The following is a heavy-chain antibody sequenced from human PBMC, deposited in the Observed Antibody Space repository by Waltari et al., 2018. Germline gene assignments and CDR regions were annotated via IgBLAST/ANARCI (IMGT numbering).Heavy chain of an antibody. Sequence: QVQLVQSGAAVKKPGSPVKVSCQASGGTFGSYAISGVRHVPGHGLEWMGGIIPIFGTANYAQKFQGRVTITADESTSTAYMELSSLRSEDTAVYYCARVGNYYGSGSWGYYFDYWGQGTLVTVSS. J-gene: IGHJ4*02. CDR3: ARVGNYYGSGSWGYYFDY. V-gene: IGHV1-69*13. D-gene: IGHD3-10*01. CDR2: IIPIFGTA. CDR1: GGTFGSYA.